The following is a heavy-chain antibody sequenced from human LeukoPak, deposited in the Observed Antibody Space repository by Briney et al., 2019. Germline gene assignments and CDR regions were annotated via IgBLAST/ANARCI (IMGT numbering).Heavy chain of an antibody. D-gene: IGHD1-14*01. J-gene: IGHJ4*02. Sequence: GGSLRLCCAASGFTFSSYAMHWVRQAPGKGLEWVAVISYDGSNKYYADSVKGRFTISRDNSKNTLYLQMNSLRAEDTAVYYCARNGIADEFDYWGQGTLVTVSS. CDR3: ARNGIADEFDY. CDR1: GFTFSSYA. CDR2: ISYDGSNK. V-gene: IGHV3-30-3*01.